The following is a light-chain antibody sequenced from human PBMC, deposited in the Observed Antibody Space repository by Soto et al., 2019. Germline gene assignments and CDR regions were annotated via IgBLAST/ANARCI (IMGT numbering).Light chain of an antibody. V-gene: IGLV1-44*01. CDR1: NSNIGTNT. CDR2: NNN. J-gene: IGLJ1*01. CDR3: AAWDNSLSTFYV. Sequence: QSVLTQPPLASGTPGQRVSISCSGSNSNIGTNTVNWYQQFPGTAPKLLIYNNNQRPSGVPDRFSGSKSGTSASLAISGLQSEDEADYYCAAWDNSLSTFYVFGTGTKVT.